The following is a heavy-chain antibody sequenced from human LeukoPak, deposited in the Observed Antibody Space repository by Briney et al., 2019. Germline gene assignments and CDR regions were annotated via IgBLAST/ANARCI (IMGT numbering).Heavy chain of an antibody. Sequence: ASVKVSCKASGYTFTIYGLSWVRQAPGQGLEWMGRISAYNGNTNYAQNLQGRVTMTTDTSTSTAYMELRSLRSDDTAVYYCARDGSGWTYNWLDPWGQGTLVTVSS. CDR1: GYTFTIYG. J-gene: IGHJ5*02. D-gene: IGHD6-19*01. V-gene: IGHV1-18*01. CDR2: ISAYNGNT. CDR3: ARDGSGWTYNWLDP.